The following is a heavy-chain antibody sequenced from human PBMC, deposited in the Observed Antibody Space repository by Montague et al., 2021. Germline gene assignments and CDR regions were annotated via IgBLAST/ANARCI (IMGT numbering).Heavy chain of an antibody. CDR1: SGSIFHAH. CDR2: MFYGAAT. CDR3: AKQDYFVSGTSYKGFDH. V-gene: IGHV4-59*08. Sequence: SETLSLTCTVSSGSIFHAHWSWVRQPPGKGPEWLGSMFYGAATSNNPSLKRRVTTSIHTSTNQFSLKLSFVTAADTAVYYCAKQDYFVSGTSYKGFDHWGQGILVTVSS. J-gene: IGHJ5*02. D-gene: IGHD3-10*01.